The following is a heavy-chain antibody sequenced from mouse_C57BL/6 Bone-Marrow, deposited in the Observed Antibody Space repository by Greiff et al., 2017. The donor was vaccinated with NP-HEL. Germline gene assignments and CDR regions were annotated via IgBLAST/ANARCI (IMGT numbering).Heavy chain of an antibody. Sequence: VQLKQSGPGLAKPSQTLSLTCSVTGYSITSDYWNWIRKFPGNKLEYMGYISYSGSTYYYPSLISRISIIRDTTKNQYYLQLNSVATEDTATYYCARGDWGSFDYWGQGTTLTVSS. CDR1: GYSITSDY. V-gene: IGHV3-8*01. CDR2: ISYSGST. D-gene: IGHD4-1*01. J-gene: IGHJ2*01. CDR3: ARGDWGSFDY.